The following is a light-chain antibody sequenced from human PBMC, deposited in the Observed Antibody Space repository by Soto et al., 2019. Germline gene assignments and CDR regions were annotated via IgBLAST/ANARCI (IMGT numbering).Light chain of an antibody. CDR2: KAS. J-gene: IGKJ1*01. V-gene: IGKV1-5*03. CDR1: QTISSW. Sequence: DIQMISKPWTRAGSVGDVVISTCRASQTISSWLAWYQQKPGKAPKLLIYKASTLKSGVPSRFSGSGSGTEFTLTITSLQADDFATYYCQQYEKYWTFGQGTKVDIK. CDR3: QQYEKYWT.